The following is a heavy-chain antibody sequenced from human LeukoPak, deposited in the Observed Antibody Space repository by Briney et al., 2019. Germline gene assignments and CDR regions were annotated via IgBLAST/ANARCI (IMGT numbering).Heavy chain of an antibody. CDR3: ATGYTSGWSLFKY. CDR2: ISGSGTTI. Sequence: PGGSLRLSCAASGFTFSNAWMSWVRQAPGKGLEWISYISGSGTTIYYADSVKGRFTISRDNAKNSLYLQMNSLRAEDTAVYYCATGYTSGWSLFKYWGQGTLVTVSS. D-gene: IGHD6-19*01. CDR1: GFTFSNAW. V-gene: IGHV3-48*01. J-gene: IGHJ4*02.